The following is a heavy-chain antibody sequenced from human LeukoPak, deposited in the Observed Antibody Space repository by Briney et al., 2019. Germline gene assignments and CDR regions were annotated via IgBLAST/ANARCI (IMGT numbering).Heavy chain of an antibody. D-gene: IGHD3-16*01. CDR1: GGTFSSYA. Sequence: GSSVKLSCKASGGTFSSYAISWVRQAPGQGLEWMGGIIPIFGTANYAQKFQGRVTITADESTSTAYMELSSLRSEDTAVYYCARARSFALGGYYYGMDVWGKGTTVTVSS. J-gene: IGHJ6*04. CDR2: IIPIFGTA. CDR3: ARARSFALGGYYYGMDV. V-gene: IGHV1-69*01.